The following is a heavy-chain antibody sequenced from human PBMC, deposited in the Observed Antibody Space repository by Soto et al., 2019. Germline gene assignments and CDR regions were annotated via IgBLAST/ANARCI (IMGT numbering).Heavy chain of an antibody. J-gene: IGHJ5*02. V-gene: IGHV4-34*01. CDR1: GGSFSNYK. CDR2: IRHNGDT. Sequence: SETLSLTCVVSGGSFSNYKWTWIRQSPEKGLEWIGEIRHNGDTNSKASLTSRLTMSLDTSKNQFSLHLSSVTSADTAVYFCAGGPDYGDYDAWGQGTLVTVSS. D-gene: IGHD4-17*01. CDR3: AGGPDYGDYDA.